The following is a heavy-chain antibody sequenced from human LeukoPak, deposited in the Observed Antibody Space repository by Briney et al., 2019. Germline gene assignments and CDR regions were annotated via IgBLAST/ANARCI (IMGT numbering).Heavy chain of an antibody. V-gene: IGHV5-51*01. Sequence: GESLKISCEGSGYNFTSYWIAWVRQMPGKGLEWMGMIWPGDSDTRYSPSFQGQVTISADKSISTAYLQWSSLKASDTAMYYCARLTWDIVATIPFFDYWGQGTLVTVSS. D-gene: IGHD5-12*01. CDR2: IWPGDSDT. CDR1: GYNFTSYW. J-gene: IGHJ4*02. CDR3: ARLTWDIVATIPFFDY.